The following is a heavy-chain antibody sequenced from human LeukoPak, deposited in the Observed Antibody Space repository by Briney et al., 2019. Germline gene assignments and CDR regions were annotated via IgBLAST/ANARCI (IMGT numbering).Heavy chain of an antibody. J-gene: IGHJ4*02. CDR1: GGSISSYY. D-gene: IGHD3-3*01. Sequence: SETLSLTCTVSGGSISSYYWSWIRQPPGKGLEWIGYIYYSGSTNYNPSLKSRVTISVDTSKNQFSLKLSSVTAADTAVYYCASLDFWSGYYTGNYWGQGTLVTVSS. V-gene: IGHV4-59*08. CDR2: IYYSGST. CDR3: ASLDFWSGYYTGNY.